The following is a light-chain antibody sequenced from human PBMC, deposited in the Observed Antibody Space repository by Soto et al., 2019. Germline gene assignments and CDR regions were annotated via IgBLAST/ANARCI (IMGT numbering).Light chain of an antibody. CDR2: KAS. CDR1: QSINSW. J-gene: IGKJ1*01. Sequence: LQLTQSPSTLSAAVGVRVTIICRASQSINSWLAWYQQKPGKAPKLLIHKASILEIGVPSSFSGSGSGTEFTLTINSLQPDDFANSYCQQYNSYPWTFGKGTKVEIK. CDR3: QQYNSYPWT. V-gene: IGKV1-5*03.